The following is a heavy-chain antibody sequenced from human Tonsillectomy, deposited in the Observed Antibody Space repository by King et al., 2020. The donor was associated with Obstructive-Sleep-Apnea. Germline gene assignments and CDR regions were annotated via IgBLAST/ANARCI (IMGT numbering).Heavy chain of an antibody. V-gene: IGHV4-59*08. CDR2: SYYSGST. Sequence: PAGTVSLTCTVSGGSISSYYWGWIRQPPGKGLEWIGYSYYSGSTNSNPSLKSGVTISVDTSKNQFSLKLSSVTAADTAVYYCARRGESYGSTDAFDIWGQGTMVTVSS. CDR1: GGSISSYY. J-gene: IGHJ3*02. D-gene: IGHD5-18*01. CDR3: ARRGESYGSTDAFDI.